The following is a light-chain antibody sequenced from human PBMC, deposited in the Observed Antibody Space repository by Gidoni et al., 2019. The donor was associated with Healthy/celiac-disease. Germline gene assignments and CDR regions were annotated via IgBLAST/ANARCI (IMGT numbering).Light chain of an antibody. V-gene: IGLV1-40*01. Sequence: QSVLTPPPSVSGAPGPRVTIPCTGSSSNIGAGYDVHWYQQLPGTAPKLLIYGNSNRPSGVPDRFSGSKSGTSASLAITGLQAEDEADYYCQSYDSSLSGPVFGGGTKLTVL. CDR2: GNS. J-gene: IGLJ2*01. CDR1: SSNIGAGYD. CDR3: QSYDSSLSGPV.